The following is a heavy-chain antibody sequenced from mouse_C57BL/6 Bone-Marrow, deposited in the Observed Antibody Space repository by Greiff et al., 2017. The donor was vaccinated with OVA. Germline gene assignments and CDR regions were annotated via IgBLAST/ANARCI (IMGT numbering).Heavy chain of an antibody. CDR1: GYTFTSYW. CDR2: IDPSDSYT. D-gene: IGHD2-1*01. V-gene: IGHV1-69*01. Sequence: QVQLQQPGAELVMPGASVKLSCKASGYTFTSYWMHWVKQRPGQGLEWIGEIDPSDSYTNYNQKFKGKSTLTVDKSSSTAYMQLSSLTSEDSAVYYCARFGNYLDWYFDVWGTGTTVTVSA. J-gene: IGHJ1*03. CDR3: ARFGNYLDWYFDV.